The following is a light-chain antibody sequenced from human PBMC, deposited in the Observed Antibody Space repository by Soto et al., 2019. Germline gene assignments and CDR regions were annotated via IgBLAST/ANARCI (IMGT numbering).Light chain of an antibody. J-gene: IGKJ2*01. CDR3: QQRGDWPLYT. Sequence: EIVLTQSPATLSLSPGERATLSCRASQSISYNLAWYQQKPGQAPRLLIYDASNRATGVPARVSGSGSGTDFTLSISSLEPEDFAVYYCQQRGDWPLYTFGQGSRLEIK. V-gene: IGKV3-11*01. CDR1: QSISYN. CDR2: DAS.